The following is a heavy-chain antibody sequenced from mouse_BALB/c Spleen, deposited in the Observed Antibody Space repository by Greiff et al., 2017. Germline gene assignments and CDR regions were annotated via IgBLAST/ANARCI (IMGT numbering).Heavy chain of an antibody. CDR2: ISSGGSYT. V-gene: IGHV5-9-4*01. J-gene: IGHJ3*01. D-gene: IGHD1-1*01. Sequence: EVQRVESGGGLVKPGGSLKLSCAASGFTFSSYAMSWVRQSPEKRLEWVAEISSGGSYTYYPDTVTGRFTISRDNAKNTLYLEMSSLRSEDTAMYYCARDQNYGSLFAYWGQGTLVTVSA. CDR1: GFTFSSYA. CDR3: ARDQNYGSLFAY.